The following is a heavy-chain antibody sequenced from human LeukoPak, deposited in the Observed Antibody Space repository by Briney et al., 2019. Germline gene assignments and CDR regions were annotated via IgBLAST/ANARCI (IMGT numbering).Heavy chain of an antibody. CDR3: AKDRDYDFWSGYLIFDY. D-gene: IGHD3-3*01. CDR1: GFTFSSYA. V-gene: IGHV3-23*01. CDR2: ISGSGGST. J-gene: IGHJ4*02. Sequence: GGSLRLSCAASGFTFSSYAMSWVRQAPXXXXEWVSAISGSGGSTYYADSVKGRFTISRDNSKNTLYLQMNSLRAEDTAVYYCAKDRDYDFWSGYLIFDYWGQGTLVTVSS.